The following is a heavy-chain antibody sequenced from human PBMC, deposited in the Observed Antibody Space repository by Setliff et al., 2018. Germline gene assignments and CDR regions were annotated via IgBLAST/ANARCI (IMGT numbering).Heavy chain of an antibody. CDR3: AKGGYSGSHYFDY. D-gene: IGHD1-26*01. CDR2: ISGSGGST. J-gene: IGHJ4*02. CDR1: GFTFDDYG. V-gene: IGHV3-23*01. Sequence: GGSLRLSCAASGFTFDDYGMSWVRQAPGKGLEWVSSISGSGGSTYYADSVKGRFTISRDNSNNALYLQMNSLRAEDTAIYCCAKGGYSGSHYFDYWGQGTLVTVSS.